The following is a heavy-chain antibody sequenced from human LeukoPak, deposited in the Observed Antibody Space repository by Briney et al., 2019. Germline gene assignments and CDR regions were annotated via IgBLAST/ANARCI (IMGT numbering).Heavy chain of an antibody. D-gene: IGHD3-22*01. Sequence: ASVKVSCKASGYSSTNYGISWVRQAPGQGLEWMGWIHIYRGNTNYAQKFQGRVTMTTDTSTSTAYMEVSRLRSDDTAVYYCARVDDRGHYYDSSGPRKLFDYWGQGTLVTVSS. CDR3: ARVDDRGHYYDSSGPRKLFDY. V-gene: IGHV1-18*01. CDR1: GYSSTNYG. J-gene: IGHJ4*02. CDR2: IHIYRGNT.